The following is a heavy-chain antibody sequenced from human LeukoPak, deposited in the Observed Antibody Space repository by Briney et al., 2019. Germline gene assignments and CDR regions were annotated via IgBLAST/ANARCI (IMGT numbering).Heavy chain of an antibody. V-gene: IGHV4-38-2*02. CDR2: MYYSGST. CDR1: GYSLSSGYY. J-gene: IGHJ4*02. CDR3: ARDLTGYYRFDY. D-gene: IGHD3-9*01. Sequence: SETLSLTCAVSGYSLSSGYYWGWIRQPPGKGLEWIGTMYYSGSTFYNPSLKSRVTISVDTSKKQFSLKLSSVTDADTAVYYCARDLTGYYRFDYWGQGTLVTVSS.